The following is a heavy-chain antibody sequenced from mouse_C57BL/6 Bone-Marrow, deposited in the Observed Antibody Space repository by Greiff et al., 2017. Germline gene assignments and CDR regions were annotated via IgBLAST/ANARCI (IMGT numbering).Heavy chain of an antibody. CDR1: GYTFTSYG. CDR3: ARGRAGSLYYCDY. Sequence: QVQLQQSGAELARPGASVKLSCKASGYTFTSYGISWVKQRTGQGLEWIGEIYPRSGNTYSNEKFKGKATLTADKSSSTAYMELRSLTSEDSAVYFCARGRAGSLYYCDYGGQGTTLTVSS. J-gene: IGHJ2*01. D-gene: IGHD4-1*01. CDR2: IYPRSGNT. V-gene: IGHV1-81*01.